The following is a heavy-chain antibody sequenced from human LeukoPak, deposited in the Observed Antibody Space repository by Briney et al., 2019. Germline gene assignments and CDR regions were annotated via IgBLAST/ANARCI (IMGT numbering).Heavy chain of an antibody. CDR1: GYTFTSYG. CDR3: ARDGQYYDILTGHDY. CDR2: ISAYNGNT. D-gene: IGHD3-9*01. V-gene: IGHV1-18*01. J-gene: IGHJ4*02. Sequence: ASVKVSCKASGYTFTSYGISWVRQAPGQGLEWMGWISAYNGNTNYAQKLQGRVTMTTDTSTSTAYMELRSPRSDDTAVYYCARDGQYYDILTGHDYWGQGTLVTVSS.